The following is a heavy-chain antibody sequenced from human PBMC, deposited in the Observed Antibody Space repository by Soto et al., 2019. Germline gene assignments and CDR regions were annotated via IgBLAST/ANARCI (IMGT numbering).Heavy chain of an antibody. CDR2: INPSTGGT. D-gene: IGHD3-16*01. CDR1: GYTFTGYY. Sequence: QVHLVQSGAEVKKAGASVKVSCKASGYTFTGYYIHWVRQAPGQGFEWVGWINPSTGGTSYAQKFQGRVTVTRDTSISTVYMELTRLRSNDTAVYYCARDLGGLGDPFDNWGQGTRVTVFS. J-gene: IGHJ4*02. CDR3: ARDLGGLGDPFDN. V-gene: IGHV1-2*02.